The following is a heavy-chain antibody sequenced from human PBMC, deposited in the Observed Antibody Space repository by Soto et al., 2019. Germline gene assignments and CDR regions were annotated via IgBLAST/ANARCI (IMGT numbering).Heavy chain of an antibody. Sequence: QVQLQESGPGLVKPSETLSLTCTVSGDSISRYYWSWIRLSPGKGLEWIGYIYYSGETNYNPSVKSRVTISVDRTKNQFCLKLSSVTAADTAVYYCARDQGGEFLKGSGMDVWGQGTTVTVSS. V-gene: IGHV4-59*01. J-gene: IGHJ6*02. D-gene: IGHD3-10*01. CDR2: IYYSGET. CDR1: GDSISRYY. CDR3: ARDQGGEFLKGSGMDV.